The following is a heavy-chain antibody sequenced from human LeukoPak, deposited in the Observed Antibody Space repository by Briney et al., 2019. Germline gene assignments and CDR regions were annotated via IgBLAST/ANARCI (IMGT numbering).Heavy chain of an antibody. CDR3: ATRGDILTGYPYYFDY. Sequence: GGSLRLSCAASRFTFSSYTMHWVRQAPGKGLEWVAIISYDGSSKYYADSVKGRFTLSRDNSKNMLYLQMNSLRADDTAVYYCATRGDILTGYPYYFDYWGQGTLVTVSS. V-gene: IGHV3-30*04. D-gene: IGHD3-9*01. CDR2: ISYDGSSK. J-gene: IGHJ4*02. CDR1: RFTFSSYT.